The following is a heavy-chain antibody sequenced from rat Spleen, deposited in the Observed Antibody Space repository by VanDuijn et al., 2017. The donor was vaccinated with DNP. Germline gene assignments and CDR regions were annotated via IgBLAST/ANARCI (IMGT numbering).Heavy chain of an antibody. Sequence: EVQLVESGGGLVQPGRSMKLSCAASGLTFSIYDMAWVRQTPKKGLEWVATISFDGTSTYYPDSVKGRFTISRDNAKSSLYLQMNSLRSEDTATYYCARQRVMYTTATGFAYWGQGTLVTVSS. J-gene: IGHJ3*01. D-gene: IGHD1-6*01. CDR3: ARQRVMYTTATGFAY. V-gene: IGHV5-7*01. CDR1: GLTFSIYD. CDR2: ISFDGTST.